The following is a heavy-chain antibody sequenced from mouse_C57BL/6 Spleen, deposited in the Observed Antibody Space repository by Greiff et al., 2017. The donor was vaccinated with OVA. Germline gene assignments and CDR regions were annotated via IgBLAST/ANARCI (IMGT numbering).Heavy chain of an antibody. CDR3: ARGTTDAMDY. D-gene: IGHD1-1*01. CDR2: IYPGDGDT. Sequence: VQVVESGPELVKPGASVKISCKASGYAFSSSWMNWVKQRPGKGLEWIGRIYPGDGDTNYNGKFKGKATLTADKSSSTAYMQLSSLTSEDSAVYFCARGTTDAMDYWGQGTSVTVSS. J-gene: IGHJ4*01. CDR1: GYAFSSSW. V-gene: IGHV1-82*01.